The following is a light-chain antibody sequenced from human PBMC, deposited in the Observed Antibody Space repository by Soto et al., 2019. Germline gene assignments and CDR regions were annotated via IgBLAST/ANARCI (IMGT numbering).Light chain of an antibody. CDR2: DAS. V-gene: IGKV1-5*01. CDR3: LQYNSYSWT. Sequence: DIQMTQSPSTLSASVGDRVTITCRASQIISSWLAWYQQKPGQVPKLLIYDASSLESGVPSRFSGSGSGTQFTLTISSLQPDDVATYYCLQYNSYSWTFGQGTKVDIK. CDR1: QIISSW. J-gene: IGKJ1*01.